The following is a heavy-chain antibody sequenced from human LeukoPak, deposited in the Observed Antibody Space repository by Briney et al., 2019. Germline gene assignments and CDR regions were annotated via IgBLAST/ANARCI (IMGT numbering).Heavy chain of an antibody. CDR1: GYTFTSYG. V-gene: IGHV1-3*01. J-gene: IGHJ4*02. D-gene: IGHD6-13*01. Sequence: ASVKVSCKASGYTFTSYGISWVRQAPGQGLEWMGWINAGNDNTKYSPKFQGRVTITRDTSASTAYMELSSLRSEDTAVYYYARTSSASSWYGDFDYWGQGTLVTVSS. CDR2: INAGNDNT. CDR3: ARTSSASSWYGDFDY.